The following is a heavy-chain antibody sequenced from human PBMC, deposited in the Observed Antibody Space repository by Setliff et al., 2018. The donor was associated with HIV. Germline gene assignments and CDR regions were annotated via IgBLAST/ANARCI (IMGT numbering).Heavy chain of an antibody. J-gene: IGHJ5*02. V-gene: IGHV4-61*01. Sequence: SETLSLTCTVAGGSVSSGSYYWSRIRQPPGKGLEWIGYIYYSGSTKHNPSLKSRVTISLDTSKNQFSLKLTSVTAADTAVYYCAKDIPGPAINSGRIKNWFDPWGEGTLVTVSS. CDR1: GGSVSSGSYY. D-gene: IGHD6-19*01. CDR3: AKDIPGPAINSGRIKNWFDP. CDR2: IYYSGST.